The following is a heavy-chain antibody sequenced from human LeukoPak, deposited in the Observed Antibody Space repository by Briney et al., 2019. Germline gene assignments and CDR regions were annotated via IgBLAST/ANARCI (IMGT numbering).Heavy chain of an antibody. CDR1: GYTFTGYY. CDR2: INPSSGGT. Sequence: ASVKVSCKASGYTFTGYYMHWVRQAPGQGLEWMGWINPSSGGTNYAQKFQGRVTMTRDTSISTAYMELSRLRSDDTAVYYCARARLYYYDSSGYDYWGQGTLVTVSS. V-gene: IGHV1-2*02. CDR3: ARARLYYYDSSGYDY. J-gene: IGHJ4*02. D-gene: IGHD3-22*01.